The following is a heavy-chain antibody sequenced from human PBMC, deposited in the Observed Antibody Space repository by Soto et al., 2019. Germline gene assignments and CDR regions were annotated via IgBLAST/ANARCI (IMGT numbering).Heavy chain of an antibody. CDR3: AREYSSGWGRLAY. V-gene: IGHV1-3*01. J-gene: IGHJ4*02. CDR2: INAGNGNT. CDR1: GYTFTSYA. D-gene: IGHD6-19*01. Sequence: QVQLVQSGAEVKKPGASVKVSCKASGYTFTSYAMHWVRQAPGQRLEWMGWINAGNGNTKYSQKFQGRVTITRDTAASTAYMELSSLRSEDTAVYYCAREYSSGWGRLAYGGQGTLVTVSS.